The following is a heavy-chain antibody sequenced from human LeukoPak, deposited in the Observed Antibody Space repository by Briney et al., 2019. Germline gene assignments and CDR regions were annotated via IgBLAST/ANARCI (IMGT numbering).Heavy chain of an antibody. D-gene: IGHD6-13*01. CDR2: IIPIFGTA. CDR1: GGTFSSYA. J-gene: IGHJ4*02. CDR3: ARAGAAAGTEFDY. Sequence: SVKVSCKASGGTFSSYAMSWVRQAPGQGLEWMGGIIPIFGTANYAQKFQGRVTITADESTSTAYMELSSLRSEDTAVYYCARAGAAAGTEFDYWGQGTLVTVSS. V-gene: IGHV1-69*13.